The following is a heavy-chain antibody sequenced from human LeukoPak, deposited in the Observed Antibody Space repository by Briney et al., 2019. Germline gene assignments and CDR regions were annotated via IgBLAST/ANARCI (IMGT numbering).Heavy chain of an antibody. J-gene: IGHJ5*02. CDR1: GFTFSSYW. CDR3: AKHYDFWSGYGSNWFDP. D-gene: IGHD3-3*01. CDR2: IKQDGSEK. V-gene: IGHV3-7*01. Sequence: GGSLSLSCAAYGFTFSSYWMSWVRQAQGRGLEWVANIKQDGSEKYYVNSVKGRFTISRDNAKNSLDLQMNSLRVEDTAVYYCAKHYDFWSGYGSNWFDPWGQGTLVTVSS.